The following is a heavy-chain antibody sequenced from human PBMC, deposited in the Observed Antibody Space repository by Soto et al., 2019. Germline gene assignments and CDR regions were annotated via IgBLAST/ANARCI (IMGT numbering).Heavy chain of an antibody. CDR3: ARDLTDYAGYYFDF. J-gene: IGHJ4*02. Sequence: GGSLRLSCTVSSFALSRYSINWVRQAPGKGLEWISYISASGATIYYADSVRGRFTISRDIAKNSVYLQMSGLSDEDTAVYYCARDLTDYAGYYFDFWGQGTPVTVSS. D-gene: IGHD3-9*01. CDR2: ISASGATI. CDR1: SFALSRYS. V-gene: IGHV3-48*02.